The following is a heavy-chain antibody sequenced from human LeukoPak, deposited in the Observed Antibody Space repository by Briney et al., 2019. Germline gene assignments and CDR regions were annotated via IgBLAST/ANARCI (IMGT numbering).Heavy chain of an antibody. CDR2: IDTAGDT. Sequence: GGSLRLSCAASGLTFSSHDMHWVRQATGKGLEWVSRIDTAGDTYYPGSVRGRFTISRDNAKNSLYLQLNSLRAGDTAVYYCARDGFVRGERYSYGLDVWGQGTTVTVSS. J-gene: IGHJ6*02. V-gene: IGHV3-13*04. CDR1: GLTFSSHD. CDR3: ARDGFVRGERYSYGLDV. D-gene: IGHD3-10*01.